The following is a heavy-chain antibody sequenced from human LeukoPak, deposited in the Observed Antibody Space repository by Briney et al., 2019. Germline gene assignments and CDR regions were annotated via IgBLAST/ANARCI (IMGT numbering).Heavy chain of an antibody. CDR1: GFTFSDYY. CDR2: ISSSGSTI. CDR3: ARVIRPGYSSSLEYYMDV. V-gene: IGHV3-11*01. J-gene: IGHJ6*03. D-gene: IGHD6-13*01. Sequence: SGGSLRLSCAASGFTFSDYYMSWIRQAPGKGLEWVSYISSSGSTIYYADSVKGRFTISRDNAKNSLYLQMNSLRAEDTAVYYRARVIRPGYSSSLEYYMDVWGKGTTVTISS.